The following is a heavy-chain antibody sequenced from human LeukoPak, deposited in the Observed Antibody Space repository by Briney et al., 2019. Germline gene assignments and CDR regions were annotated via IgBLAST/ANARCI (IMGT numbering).Heavy chain of an antibody. Sequence: GGSLRLSCAASGFTFSSYAMSWVRQAPGKGLEWVSAISGSGDSTYYADSVKGRFTISRDNSKNTLYLQMNSLRAEDTAVYYCAKAPRRGYYDSSGPSDYWGQGTLVTVSS. CDR1: GFTFSSYA. V-gene: IGHV3-23*01. CDR3: AKAPRRGYYDSSGPSDY. J-gene: IGHJ4*02. D-gene: IGHD3-22*01. CDR2: ISGSGDST.